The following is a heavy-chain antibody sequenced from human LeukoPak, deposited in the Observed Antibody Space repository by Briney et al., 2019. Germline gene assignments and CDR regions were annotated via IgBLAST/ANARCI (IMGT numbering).Heavy chain of an antibody. CDR3: ARGRGKTYYYGSGSYYNWFDP. D-gene: IGHD3-10*01. CDR1: GGSISSYY. J-gene: IGHJ5*02. Sequence: SETLSLTCTVSGGSISSYYWSWIRQPPGKGLEWIGEINHSGSTNYNPSLKSRVTISVDTSKNQFSLKLSSVTAADTAVYYCARGRGKTYYYGSGSYYNWFDPWGQGTLVTVSS. CDR2: INHSGST. V-gene: IGHV4-59*12.